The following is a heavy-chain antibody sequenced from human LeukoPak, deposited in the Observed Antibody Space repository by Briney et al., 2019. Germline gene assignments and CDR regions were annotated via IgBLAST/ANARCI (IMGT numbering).Heavy chain of an antibody. J-gene: IGHJ4*02. V-gene: IGHV1-2*02. CDR3: ARGARPVAMRNYFDY. D-gene: IGHD2-2*01. Sequence: ASVKVSCKASGYNFTGYYMHWVRQAPGQGLEWMGWINPNSGGTNYAQKFQGRVTMTRDTSISTAYMDLSGLRSDDTAVYYCARGARPVAMRNYFDYWGQGTLVTVSS. CDR1: GYNFTGYY. CDR2: INPNSGGT.